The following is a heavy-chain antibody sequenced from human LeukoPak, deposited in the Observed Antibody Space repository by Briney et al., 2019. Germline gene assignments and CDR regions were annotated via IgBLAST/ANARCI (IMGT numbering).Heavy chain of an antibody. Sequence: GGSLRLSCAASGFTFSSYAMSWVRQAPGKGLEWVSGISAGGDSTYYADSVKGRLTISRDNFKNTLYLQMNSLRAEDTAVCYCAKDDQVWFGELLLNWFDPWGQGTLATVSS. CDR2: ISAGGDST. D-gene: IGHD3-10*01. CDR3: AKDDQVWFGELLLNWFDP. J-gene: IGHJ5*02. CDR1: GFTFSSYA. V-gene: IGHV3-23*01.